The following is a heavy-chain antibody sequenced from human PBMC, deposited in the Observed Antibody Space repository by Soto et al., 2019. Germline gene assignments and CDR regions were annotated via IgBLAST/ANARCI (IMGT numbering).Heavy chain of an antibody. Sequence: QVQVVESGGGVVQPGRSLRLSCVGSGFAFSNFGMHWVRQAPGKGLEWVAVIWHNGNNKDYADYAKGRFTISRDNSKNILYLEMNSLRVEDTAVYYCARDPGHDEAMDYWGQGTLVTVSS. J-gene: IGHJ4*02. CDR3: ARDPGHDEAMDY. CDR2: IWHNGNNK. CDR1: GFAFSNFG. V-gene: IGHV3-33*01.